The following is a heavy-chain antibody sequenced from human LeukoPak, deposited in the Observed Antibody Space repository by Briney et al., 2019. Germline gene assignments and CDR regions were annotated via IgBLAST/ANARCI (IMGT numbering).Heavy chain of an antibody. CDR3: AVPSGYYNYAFDI. D-gene: IGHD3-9*01. V-gene: IGHV1-69*05. CDR2: IIPVSGTT. CDR1: GGTLSNHA. J-gene: IGHJ3*02. Sequence: ASVKVSCKASGGTLSNHAVSWVRQAPGQGLEWMGRIIPVSGTTNYAQKFQGRVTITTDESTSTVYMDLSSLRSEDTAVYYCAVPSGYYNYAFDIWGQGTMVTVSS.